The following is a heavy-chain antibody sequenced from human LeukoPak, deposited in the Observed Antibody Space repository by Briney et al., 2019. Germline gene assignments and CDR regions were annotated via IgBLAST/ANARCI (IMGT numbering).Heavy chain of an antibody. CDR2: ISSSSRYI. D-gene: IGHD2-2*01. Sequence: GGSLRLSCAASGFTFSTYTMNWVRQAPGKGLEWVSSISSSSRYIYYADSVKGRFSISRDNAKNSLYLQMNSLRAEDTAVYYCATVGCSSTGCYLTRNFFDYWGQGILVTVSS. CDR1: GFTFSTYT. J-gene: IGHJ4*02. V-gene: IGHV3-21*01. CDR3: ATVGCSSTGCYLTRNFFDY.